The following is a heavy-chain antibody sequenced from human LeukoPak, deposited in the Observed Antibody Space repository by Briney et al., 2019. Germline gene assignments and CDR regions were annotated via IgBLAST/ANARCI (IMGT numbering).Heavy chain of an antibody. Sequence: GGSLRLSCAASGFTFSSYSMNWVRQAPGKGPEWVSSISSSSSYIYYADSVKGRFTISRDNAKNSLYLQMNSLRAEDTAVYYCARVFSSSLDAFDIWGQGTMVTVSS. CDR3: ARVFSSSLDAFDI. CDR1: GFTFSSYS. V-gene: IGHV3-21*01. CDR2: ISSSSSYI. D-gene: IGHD6-13*01. J-gene: IGHJ3*02.